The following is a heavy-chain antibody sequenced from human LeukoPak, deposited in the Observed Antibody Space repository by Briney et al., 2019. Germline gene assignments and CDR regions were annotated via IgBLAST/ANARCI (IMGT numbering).Heavy chain of an antibody. V-gene: IGHV3-23*01. J-gene: IGHJ4*02. CDR2: ISGSSGST. D-gene: IGHD6-19*01. CDR3: AKNRAGSGWDSAV. CDR1: GFTFSKYA. Sequence: GGSLRLASAATGFTFSKYAMSWVRQALGKRLEWVSPISGSSGSTYYADSVKGRFTISRDNSKNTLYLQMNSLRAEDTAVYYCAKNRAGSGWDSAVWGQGTLVTVSA.